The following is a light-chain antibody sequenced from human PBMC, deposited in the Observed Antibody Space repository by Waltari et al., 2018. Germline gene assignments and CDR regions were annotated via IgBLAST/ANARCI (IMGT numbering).Light chain of an antibody. J-gene: IGLJ3*02. CDR3: SSYTTSSTVV. V-gene: IGLV2-14*01. CDR1: SSDVGGYNY. CDR2: EVS. Sequence: QSALTQPASVSGSPGQSITISCTGTSSDVGGYNYVSWYQQHPGKAPKLMIYEVSNRPSGLSNRFAGSKPGNTASLTISGLQAEDEADYYCSSYTTSSTVVFGGGTKLTVL.